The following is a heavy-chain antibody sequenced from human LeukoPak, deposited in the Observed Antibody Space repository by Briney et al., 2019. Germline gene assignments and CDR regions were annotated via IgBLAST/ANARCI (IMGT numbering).Heavy chain of an antibody. CDR1: GYTFTSYD. D-gene: IGHD3-3*01. CDR3: ARGWSYYDFWRGETRDHDAFDI. J-gene: IGHJ3*02. CDR2: MNPNSGNT. V-gene: IGHV1-8*03. Sequence: ASVKVSCKASGYTFTSYDINWVRQATGQGLEWMGWMNPNSGNTGYAQKFQGRVTITRNTSISTAYMELSSLRSEDTAVYYCARGWSYYDFWRGETRDHDAFDIWGQGTMVTVSS.